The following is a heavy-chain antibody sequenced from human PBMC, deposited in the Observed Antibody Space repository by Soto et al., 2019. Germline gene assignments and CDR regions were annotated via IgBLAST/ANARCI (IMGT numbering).Heavy chain of an antibody. Sequence: QLQLQESGPGLLKPSETLSLTCSVSGGSISSSSYNWDWIRQPPGKGLEWIGTIYYNGDTDYNPSLKSRATISVDASDYQFSLKLSSVTAADTSIYYWARFSGNAFDIWGHGTMVTVSP. CDR3: ARFSGNAFDI. J-gene: IGHJ3*02. CDR1: GGSISSSSYN. V-gene: IGHV4-39*01. CDR2: IYYNGDT.